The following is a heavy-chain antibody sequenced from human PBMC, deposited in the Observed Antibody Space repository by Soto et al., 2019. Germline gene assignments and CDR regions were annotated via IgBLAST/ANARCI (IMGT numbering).Heavy chain of an antibody. CDR2: IIPIFGTA. D-gene: IGHD2-8*01. CDR1: GGTFSSYA. Sequence: SVKVSCKASGGTFSSYAISWVRQAPGQGLEWMGGIIPIFGTANYAQKFQGRVTITADISTSTAYMELSSLRSEDTAVYYCAIDSPVWHTNCYYVCDMDVWGQGTTVTVSS. J-gene: IGHJ6*02. CDR3: AIDSPVWHTNCYYVCDMDV. V-gene: IGHV1-69*06.